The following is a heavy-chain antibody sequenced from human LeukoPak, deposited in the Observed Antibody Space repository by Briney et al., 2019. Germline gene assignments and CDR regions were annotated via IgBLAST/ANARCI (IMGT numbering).Heavy chain of an antibody. Sequence: GGSLRLSCAASGFTFSSYGMHWVRQAPGKGLEWVAVIWYDGSNKYYADSVKGRFTISRDNSKNTLYLQMNSLRAEDTAVYYCARGPGYEVVDHYYYGMDVWGQGTTVTVSS. CDR2: IWYDGSNK. V-gene: IGHV3-33*01. CDR1: GFTFSSYG. CDR3: ARGPGYEVVDHYYYGMDV. J-gene: IGHJ6*02. D-gene: IGHD5-18*01.